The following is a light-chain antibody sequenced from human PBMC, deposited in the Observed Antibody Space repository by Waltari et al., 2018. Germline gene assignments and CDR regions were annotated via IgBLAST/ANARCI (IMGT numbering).Light chain of an antibody. CDR3: QQYQKSPWT. V-gene: IGKV1-5*03. Sequence: DIQMTQSPSTLSASVGDRVTITCRASQSLNNWLAWFQQKPGKAPKVLIYKASILESGVPSRFSGSVSGTEFTLTISSQQPDDFGSYYCQQYQKSPWTFGQGTKVEIK. J-gene: IGKJ1*01. CDR1: QSLNNW. CDR2: KAS.